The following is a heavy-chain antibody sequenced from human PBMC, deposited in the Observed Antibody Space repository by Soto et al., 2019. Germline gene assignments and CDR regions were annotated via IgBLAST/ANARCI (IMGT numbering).Heavy chain of an antibody. D-gene: IGHD3-10*01. CDR1: GGTFSSYA. V-gene: IGHV1-69*01. CDR3: ARGPRPAGSYHY. CDR2: IIPIFGTA. J-gene: IGHJ4*02. Sequence: QVQLVQSGAEVQKPGSSVKVSCKASGGTFSSYAISWVRQAPGQGLEWMGGIIPIFGTANYEQKFQGRVTITADESTSTAYMELSSLRTEDTAVYFCARGPRPAGSYHYWGQGTLVTVSS.